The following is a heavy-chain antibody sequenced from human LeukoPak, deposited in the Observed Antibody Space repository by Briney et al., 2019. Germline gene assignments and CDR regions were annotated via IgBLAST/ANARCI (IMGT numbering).Heavy chain of an antibody. D-gene: IGHD3-22*01. J-gene: IGHJ4*02. CDR3: AKDSDSSGYYYSPHNYFDY. CDR1: GFTFDDYA. CDR2: ISWNSGSI. V-gene: IGHV3-9*01. Sequence: ALRLSCAASGFTFDDYAMHWVRQAPGKGLEWVSGISWNSGSIGYADSVKGRFTISRDNAKNSLYLQMNSLRAEDTALYYCAKDSDSSGYYYSPHNYFDYWGQGTLVTVSS.